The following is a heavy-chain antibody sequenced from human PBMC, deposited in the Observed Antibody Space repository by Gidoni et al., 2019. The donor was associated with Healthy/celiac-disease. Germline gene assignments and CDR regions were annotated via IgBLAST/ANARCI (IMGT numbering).Heavy chain of an antibody. CDR3: ARVQRGYCSSTSCYGAWFDP. D-gene: IGHD2-2*01. Sequence: QVQLQESGPGLVKPSQTLSLPCTVSGCSISSGCYYWSWIRQHPGKGLEWIGYIYYSWSTYYNPSLKSRVTISVDTSKNQFSLKLSSVTAADTAVYYCARVQRGYCSSTSCYGAWFDPWGQGTLVTVSS. CDR2: IYYSWST. CDR1: GCSISSGCYY. V-gene: IGHV4-31*03. J-gene: IGHJ5*02.